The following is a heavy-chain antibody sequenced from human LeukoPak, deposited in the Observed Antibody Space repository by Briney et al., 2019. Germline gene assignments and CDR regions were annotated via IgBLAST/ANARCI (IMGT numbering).Heavy chain of an antibody. CDR2: ISSSSYI. CDR3: ARSTSGWFDP. J-gene: IGHJ5*02. V-gene: IGHV3-21*01. Sequence: GGCLRLSCAASVFYFSSDSMSWVRQARGKGLEWVSSISSSSYIYYADSVKGRFTISRDNAKNSLYLQMNSLRAEDTAVYYCARSTSGWFDPWGQGTLVTVSS. D-gene: IGHD2-2*01. CDR1: VFYFSSDS.